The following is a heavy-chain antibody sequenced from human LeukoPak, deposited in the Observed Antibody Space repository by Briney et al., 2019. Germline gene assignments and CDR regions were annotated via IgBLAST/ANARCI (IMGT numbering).Heavy chain of an antibody. D-gene: IGHD5-24*01. CDR3: ARSRDGYHHGLL. J-gene: IGHJ4*02. Sequence: GGSLRLSCAASGFTFSSYGMHWVRQAPGKGLEWVAVISYDGSNKYYADSVKGRFTISRDNSKNTLYLQMNSLRAEDTGLYYCARSRDGYHHGLLWGRGTLVIVSS. CDR1: GFTFSSYG. V-gene: IGHV3-30*03. CDR2: ISYDGSNK.